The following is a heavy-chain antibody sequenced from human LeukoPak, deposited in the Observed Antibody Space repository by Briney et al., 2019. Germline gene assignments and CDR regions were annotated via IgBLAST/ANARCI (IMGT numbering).Heavy chain of an antibody. CDR1: GGTFSSYA. D-gene: IGHD5-18*01. Sequence: SVKVSCKASGGTFSSYAISWVRQAPGQGLEWMGRIIPILGIANYAQKLQGRVTMTTDTSTSTAYMELRSLRSDDTAVYYCARGRGYSYGYPEDYWGQGTLVTVCS. CDR2: IIPILGIA. CDR3: ARGRGYSYGYPEDY. V-gene: IGHV1-69*04. J-gene: IGHJ4*02.